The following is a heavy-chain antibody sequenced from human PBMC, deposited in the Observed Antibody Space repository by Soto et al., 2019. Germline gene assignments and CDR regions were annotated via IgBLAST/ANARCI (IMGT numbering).Heavy chain of an antibody. D-gene: IGHD6-19*01. CDR2: IWFDGSDK. Sequence: GGSLRLSCAASGFTFNTYGMHWVRQAPRKGLEWVAVIWFDGSDKYYADSVKGRFTISRDNSKTALYLQMHSLSAEDTAVYFCARDPGISSGWVSHSYFDYWSQGTLVTVSS. CDR1: GFTFNTYG. J-gene: IGHJ4*02. V-gene: IGHV3-33*01. CDR3: ARDPGISSGWVSHSYFDY.